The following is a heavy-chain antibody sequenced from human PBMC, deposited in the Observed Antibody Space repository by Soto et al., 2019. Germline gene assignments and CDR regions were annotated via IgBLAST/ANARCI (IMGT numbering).Heavy chain of an antibody. Sequence: SVGSLRLSCAASGFTFSNAWMSWVRQAPGKGLEWVGRIKSKTDGGTTDYAAPVKGRFTISRDDSKNTLYLQMNSLKTEDTAVYYCTVVAATPYYYYGMDVWGQGTTVTVS. CDR3: TVVAATPYYYYGMDV. J-gene: IGHJ6*02. CDR1: GFTFSNAW. CDR2: IKSKTDGGTT. V-gene: IGHV3-15*01. D-gene: IGHD2-15*01.